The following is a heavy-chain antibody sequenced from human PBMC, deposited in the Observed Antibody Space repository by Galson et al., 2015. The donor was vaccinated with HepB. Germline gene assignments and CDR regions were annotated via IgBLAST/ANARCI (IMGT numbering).Heavy chain of an antibody. J-gene: IGHJ6*02. CDR2: IKQDGSEK. Sequence: SLRLSCAASGFTFSSYWMSWVRQAPGKGLEWVANIKQDGSEKYYVDSVKGRFTISRDNAKNSLYLQMNGLRAEDTAVYYCARDRVAVADFDYYYYGMDVWGQGTTVTVSS. V-gene: IGHV3-7*01. CDR3: ARDRVAVADFDYYYYGMDV. D-gene: IGHD6-19*01. CDR1: GFTFSSYW.